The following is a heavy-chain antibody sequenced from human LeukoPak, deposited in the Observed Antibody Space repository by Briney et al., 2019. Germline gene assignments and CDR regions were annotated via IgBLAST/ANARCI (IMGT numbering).Heavy chain of an antibody. CDR1: GFTFSSYS. Sequence: QTGGSLRLSCAASGFTFSSYSMNWVRQAPGKGLEWVSYISSSSSTIYYADSVKGRFTISRDNAKNSLYLQMNSLRAEDTAVYYCARDCRPYCASSSYYHIDVWGQGTTVTVSS. V-gene: IGHV3-48*01. D-gene: IGHD2-21*02. CDR2: ISSSSSTI. J-gene: IGHJ6*02. CDR3: ARDCRPYCASSSYYHIDV.